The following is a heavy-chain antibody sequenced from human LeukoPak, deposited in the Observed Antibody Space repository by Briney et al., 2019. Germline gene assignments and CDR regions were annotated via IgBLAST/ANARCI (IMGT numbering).Heavy chain of an antibody. V-gene: IGHV3-48*04. J-gene: IGHJ4*02. CDR1: DSRFTSYT. Sequence: GGPLELSCQAFDSRFTSYTWNWVRQPPGKGLERISYISSSGSPIYYADSVKGRFTISRDNAKKSSDLQMTNLTAEDTAVYFCARGSRFDYWGQGAPVTVSS. CDR3: ARGSRFDY. CDR2: ISSSGSPI.